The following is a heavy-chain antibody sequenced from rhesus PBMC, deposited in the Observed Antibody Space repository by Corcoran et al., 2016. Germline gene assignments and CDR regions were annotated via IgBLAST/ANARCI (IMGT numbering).Heavy chain of an antibody. Sequence: QLVGTGGGLVQPGGSLRLSCAASRFTFSSFAMSWFRQAPGKGLEWVSGISYTGDTTFYTDSVKGRFTISRDNSKDTVSLQMNSLRVEDTAIYFCAKGGFGWNRDRFDVWGAGVVVTVSS. D-gene: IGHD1-20*01. CDR3: AKGGFGWNRDRFDV. V-gene: IGHV3S5*01. CDR1: RFTFSSFA. CDR2: ISYTGDTT. J-gene: IGHJ5-1*01.